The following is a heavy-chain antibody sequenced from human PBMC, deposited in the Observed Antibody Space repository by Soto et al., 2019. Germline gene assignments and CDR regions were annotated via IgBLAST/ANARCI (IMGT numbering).Heavy chain of an antibody. CDR2: FHYSGTT. Sequence: SETLSLTCTVSGDSISSYYWSWIRQPPGKGLEWVGYFHYSGTTNYNPSLKSRVAISADTSKNQFSLKLSSVTAADTAVYSCARADYGYFDYWGQGTLVTVSS. J-gene: IGHJ4*02. CDR1: GDSISSYY. CDR3: ARADYGYFDY. D-gene: IGHD4-17*01. V-gene: IGHV4-59*01.